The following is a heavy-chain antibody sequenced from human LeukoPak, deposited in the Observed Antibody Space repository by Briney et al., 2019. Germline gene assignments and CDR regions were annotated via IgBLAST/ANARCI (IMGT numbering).Heavy chain of an antibody. CDR1: GFSFSDYG. Sequence: GGSLRLSCAASGFSFSDYGMHWARQAPAKGLEWVAVIWWDGSNKYYADSVKGRFTISRDNSKNSLYLQMNSLRAEDTAVYFCAKRGVVIRVILVGFHKEAYFFDSWGQGAVVSVSS. CDR2: IWWDGSNK. V-gene: IGHV3-33*06. CDR3: AKRGVVIRVILVGFHKEAYFFDS. J-gene: IGHJ4*02. D-gene: IGHD3-22*01.